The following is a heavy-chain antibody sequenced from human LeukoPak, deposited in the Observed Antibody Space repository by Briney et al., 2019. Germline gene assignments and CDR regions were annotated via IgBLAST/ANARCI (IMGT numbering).Heavy chain of an antibody. CDR2: LSGGGGNT. CDR3: AKYTPANYYGSGSIFDY. Sequence: PGGSLRLSCAASGFTFSIYAMSWVRQAPGKGLEWVSALSGGGGNTYYADSGKGRVTISRDNSKNTLYLTMNRLRADDTAVYYCAKYTPANYYGSGSIFDYWGQGTLVTVSS. V-gene: IGHV3-23*01. CDR1: GFTFSIYA. J-gene: IGHJ4*02. D-gene: IGHD3-10*01.